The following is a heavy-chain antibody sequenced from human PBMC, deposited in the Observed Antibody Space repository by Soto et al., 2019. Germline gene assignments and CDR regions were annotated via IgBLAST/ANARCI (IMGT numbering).Heavy chain of an antibody. D-gene: IGHD6-13*01. Sequence: QVQLVQSGAEVKKPGASVKVSCKASGYTFTSYDINWVRQATGQGLEWMGWMNPNSGNTGYAQKFQGRVTMTRNTSISTASMELSSLRSEDTAVYYCGRGPGSWYYYYMDVWGKGTTVTVSS. CDR3: GRGPGSWYYYYMDV. CDR1: GYTFTSYD. V-gene: IGHV1-8*01. CDR2: MNPNSGNT. J-gene: IGHJ6*03.